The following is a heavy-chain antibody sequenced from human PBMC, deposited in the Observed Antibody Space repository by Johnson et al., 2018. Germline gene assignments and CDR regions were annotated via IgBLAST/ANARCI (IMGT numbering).Heavy chain of an antibody. CDR1: GFLFDYYG. V-gene: IGHV3-20*04. J-gene: IGHJ3*02. CDR2: INWNGGST. D-gene: IGHD5-24*01. CDR3: AKQMSRFFYNTQNAFDI. Sequence: EVQLVESGGGVVRPGGSLRLSCAASGFLFDYYGMAWVRQAPGKGLEWVSGINWNGGSTGYADSVKGRFTISRDNSKNTLDLKMNSLRPEETAVYYCAKQMSRFFYNTQNAFDIWGQGTMVTVSS.